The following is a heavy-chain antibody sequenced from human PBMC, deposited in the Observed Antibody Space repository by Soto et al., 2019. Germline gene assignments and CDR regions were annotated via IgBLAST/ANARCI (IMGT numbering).Heavy chain of an antibody. D-gene: IGHD1-26*01. Sequence: GGSLRLSCAASGFTVSSNYMSWVRQAPGKGLEWVSVIYSGGSTYYADSVKGRFTISRDNSKNTLYLQMNSLRAEDTAVYYCATDSSIYSGRYTTRDYWGQGTLVTVYS. V-gene: IGHV3-53*01. CDR1: GFTVSSNY. CDR2: IYSGGST. CDR3: ATDSSIYSGRYTTRDY. J-gene: IGHJ4*02.